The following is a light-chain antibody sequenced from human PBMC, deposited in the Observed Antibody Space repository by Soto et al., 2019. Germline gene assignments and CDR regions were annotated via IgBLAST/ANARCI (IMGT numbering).Light chain of an antibody. J-gene: IGLJ2*01. V-gene: IGLV1-40*01. CDR3: QSYDSSLSGVE. CDR1: SSNIGAGYD. CDR2: GNI. Sequence: QSVLTQPPSVSGAPGQRVTISCTASSSNIGAGYDVHWYLQLPGTAPKLLIYGNINRPSGVPDRFSGSKSGTSASLAITGLQAEDEADYYCQSYDSSLSGVEFGVGTKLTVL.